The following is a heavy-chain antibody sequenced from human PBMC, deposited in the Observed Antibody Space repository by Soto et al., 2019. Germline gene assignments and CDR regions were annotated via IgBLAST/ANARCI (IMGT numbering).Heavy chain of an antibody. D-gene: IGHD3-10*02. V-gene: IGHV3-15*07. J-gene: IGHJ4*02. CDR2: IKYRTHGGTT. Sequence: EVQLLESGGGLVKPGGSLRLSCAASGFTFSNAYMNWVRQAPGKGLEWVGRIKYRTHGGTTDFAAPVKGRFTISRDDSKNTLYLQMNSLETEDTAVYYCTTDVPQSSFGDWGQGTLVTVSS. CDR1: GFTFSNAY. CDR3: TTDVPQSSFGD.